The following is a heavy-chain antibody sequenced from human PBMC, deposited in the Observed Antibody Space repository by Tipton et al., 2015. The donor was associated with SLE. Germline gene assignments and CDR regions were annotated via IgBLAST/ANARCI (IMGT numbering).Heavy chain of an antibody. CDR3: AKGIEFGELISDY. J-gene: IGHJ4*02. Sequence: SLRLSCAASGFTFSSHDMHWVRQAPGKGLVWVAVIWHDGSNKNYADSVKGRFTISRDNSKNTLDLQMNSLRAEDTAMYYCAKGIEFGELISDYWGQGTLVTVSS. D-gene: IGHD3-10*01. CDR2: IWHDGSNK. V-gene: IGHV3-33*06. CDR1: GFTFSSHD.